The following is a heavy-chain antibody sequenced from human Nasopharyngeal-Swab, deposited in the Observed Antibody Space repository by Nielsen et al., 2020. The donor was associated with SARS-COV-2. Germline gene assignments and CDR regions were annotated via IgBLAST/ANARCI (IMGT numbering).Heavy chain of an antibody. Sequence: GESLKISCKASGYNFASYWIGWVRQMPGRGLEWMGIIYPSDSDTRYSPSFQGQVTISVDKSINTAFLHSSSLKASDIATYYCARSGTYYGMDVWGQGTTVIVSS. CDR2: IYPSDSDT. V-gene: IGHV5-51*01. D-gene: IGHD1-26*01. CDR1: GYNFASYW. CDR3: ARSGTYYGMDV. J-gene: IGHJ6*02.